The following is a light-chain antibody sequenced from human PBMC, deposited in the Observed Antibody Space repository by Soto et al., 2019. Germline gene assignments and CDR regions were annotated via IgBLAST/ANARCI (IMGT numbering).Light chain of an antibody. CDR3: ETWDSKRWV. J-gene: IGLJ3*02. Sequence: QLVLTKSSSASASLGSSVKLTCTLSSGHSSYIIAWHQQQPGKAPRYLMKLEGSGSYNKGSGVPDRFSGSSSGADRYLTISNLQFEDEADYYCETWDSKRWVFGGGTKLTVL. CDR2: LEGSGSY. V-gene: IGLV4-60*02. CDR1: SGHSSYI.